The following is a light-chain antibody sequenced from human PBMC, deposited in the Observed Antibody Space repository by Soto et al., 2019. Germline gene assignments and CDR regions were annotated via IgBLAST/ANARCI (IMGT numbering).Light chain of an antibody. J-gene: IGLJ1*01. Sequence: QSVLTQPPSVSGAPGQRVTIFCTGSSSNIGTGYDVHWYQQLPGTAPKRLIYINNKRPSGVPDRFSGSKSGTSASLAITGLQAEDEADYYCQSYDSSLNGVVFGTGTKVTVL. CDR1: SSNIGTGYD. V-gene: IGLV1-40*01. CDR3: QSYDSSLNGVV. CDR2: INN.